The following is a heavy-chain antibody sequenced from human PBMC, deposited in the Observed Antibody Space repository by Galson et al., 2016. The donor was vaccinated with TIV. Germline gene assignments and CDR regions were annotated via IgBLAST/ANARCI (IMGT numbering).Heavy chain of an antibody. CDR2: IDPRDSYI. V-gene: IGHV5-10-1*01. CDR1: GSSFTSYY. J-gene: IGHJ5*02. CDR3: ARGVSTGSGWLDP. D-gene: IGHD5/OR15-5a*01. Sequence: QSGAEVKKPGESLRISCKGSGSSFTSYYIIWVRQMPGKGLEWMGRIDPRDSYINYGPSFQGHVTISSDKSISTAYLQWNSLKASDSAIYYCARGVSTGSGWLDPWGQGTPVTVSS.